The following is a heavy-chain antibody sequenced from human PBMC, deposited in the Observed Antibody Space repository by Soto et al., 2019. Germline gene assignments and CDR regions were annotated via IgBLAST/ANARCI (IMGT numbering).Heavy chain of an antibody. V-gene: IGHV4-39*01. CDR1: GGSISSSSYY. J-gene: IGHJ6*02. Sequence: SSETLSLTCTVSGGSISSSSYYWGWIRQPPGKGLEWIGSIFYSGSTYSNPSLKSRVTISVDTSKNQFSLKLSSVTAADTAVYYCARGYYDILTGYRNIYYYYGMDVWGQGTTVTVSS. CDR3: ARGYYDILTGYRNIYYYYGMDV. CDR2: IFYSGST. D-gene: IGHD3-9*01.